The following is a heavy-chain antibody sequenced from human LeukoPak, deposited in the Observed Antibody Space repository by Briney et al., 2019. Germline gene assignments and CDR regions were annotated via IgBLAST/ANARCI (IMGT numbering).Heavy chain of an antibody. V-gene: IGHV3-53*01. D-gene: IGHD1-14*01. Sequence: PGGSLRLSCAASGFSFSVYEMHWVRQAPGKGLEWVSVLYSDGNTKYADSVRGRFTISRDNSKNTLYLEMNSLSPDDTAVYYCARGVEPLAANTLAYWGQGTLVTVSS. CDR2: LYSDGNT. CDR1: GFSFSVYE. CDR3: ARGVEPLAANTLAY. J-gene: IGHJ4*02.